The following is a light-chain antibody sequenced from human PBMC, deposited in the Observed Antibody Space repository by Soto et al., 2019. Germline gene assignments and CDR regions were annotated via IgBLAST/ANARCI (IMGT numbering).Light chain of an antibody. Sequence: DIQVTQSPPSMAASVGDRVTITCLASQDIGNWMTWYQQKPGKAPKLLIYSASTLVRGVPSRFSGSGSGTEFTLTISGLQPEDSLTYYCQQAKSFPITCGQGTRREIK. J-gene: IGKJ5*01. CDR3: QQAKSFPIT. CDR2: SAS. CDR1: QDIGNW. V-gene: IGKV1-12*01.